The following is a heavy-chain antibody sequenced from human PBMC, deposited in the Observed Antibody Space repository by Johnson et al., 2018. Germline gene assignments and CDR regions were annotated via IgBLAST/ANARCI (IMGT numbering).Heavy chain of an antibody. CDR3: AKYLELRFAVEYMDV. V-gene: IGHV3-30*18. D-gene: IGHD5-12*01. CDR1: GFTFSSYG. Sequence: QVELVESGGGVVQPGRSLRLSCAASGFTFSSYGMHWVRQAPGKGLEWVAVISYDGSNKYYADSVKGRFTISRDNSKNTLYLQMNSLRAEDRAVYYCAKYLELRFAVEYMDVWGKGTTVTVSS. J-gene: IGHJ6*03. CDR2: ISYDGSNK.